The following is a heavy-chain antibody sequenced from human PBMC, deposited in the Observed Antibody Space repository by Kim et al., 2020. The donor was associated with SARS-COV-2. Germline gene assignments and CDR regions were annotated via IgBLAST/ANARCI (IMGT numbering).Heavy chain of an antibody. J-gene: IGHJ6*02. D-gene: IGHD3-10*01. CDR3: ARVRGVTVLLGYYYYGMDV. CDR1: GGSFSGYY. V-gene: IGHV4-34*01. CDR2: INHSGST. Sequence: SETLSLTCAVYGGSFSGYYWSWIRQPPGKGLEWIGEINHSGSTNDNPSLKSRVTISVDTSKNQFSLKLSSVTAADTAVYYCARVRGVTVLLGYYYYGMDVWGQGTTVTVSS.